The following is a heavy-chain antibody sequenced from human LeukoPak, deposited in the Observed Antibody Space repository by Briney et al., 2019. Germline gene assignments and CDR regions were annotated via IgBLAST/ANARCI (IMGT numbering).Heavy chain of an antibody. D-gene: IGHD3-22*01. J-gene: IGHJ4*02. CDR3: ARDDSGGYYYFYY. CDR2: IYYNGRT. V-gene: IGHV4-59*01. CDR1: GGSISSYY. Sequence: SETLSLTCTVSGGSISSYYWSWIRQPPGKGLEWIGYIYYNGRTNYNPSLKSRVTLSLDTSTNQFSLKLSSVTAADTAVYYCARDDSGGYYYFYYWGQGTLVTVSS.